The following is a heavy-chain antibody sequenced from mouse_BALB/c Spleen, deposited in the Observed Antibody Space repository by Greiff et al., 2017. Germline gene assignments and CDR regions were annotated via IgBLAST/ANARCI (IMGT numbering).Heavy chain of an antibody. J-gene: IGHJ3*01. Sequence: EVQGVESGGGLVKPGGSLKLSCAASGFTFSDYYMYWVRQTPEKRLEWVATISDGGSYTYYPDSVKGRFTISRDNAKNNLYLQMSSLKSEDTAMYYCAREVDGYYGFAYWGQGTLVTVSA. CDR2: ISDGGSYT. D-gene: IGHD2-3*01. CDR3: AREVDGYYGFAY. V-gene: IGHV5-4*02. CDR1: GFTFSDYY.